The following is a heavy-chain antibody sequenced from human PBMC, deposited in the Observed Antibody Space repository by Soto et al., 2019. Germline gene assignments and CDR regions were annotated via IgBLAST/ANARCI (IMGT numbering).Heavy chain of an antibody. V-gene: IGHV3-21*04. CDR2: ISSSSSYI. J-gene: IGHJ4*02. CDR1: GFTFSSYS. CDR3: ARDGLNDFWSGYNTGGYFDY. Sequence: EVQLVESGGGLVKPGGSLRLSCAASGFTFSSYSMNWVRQAPGKGLEWVSSISSSSSYIYYADSVKGRFTISRDNVKNSLYLQMNSLRAEDTAVYYCARDGLNDFWSGYNTGGYFDYWGQGTLVTVSS. D-gene: IGHD3-3*01.